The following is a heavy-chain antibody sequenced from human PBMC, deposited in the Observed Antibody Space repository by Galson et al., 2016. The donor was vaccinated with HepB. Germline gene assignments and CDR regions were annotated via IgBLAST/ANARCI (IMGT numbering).Heavy chain of an antibody. CDR1: GFKFGSYS. V-gene: IGHV3-21*01. D-gene: IGHD1-26*01. J-gene: IGHJ4*02. CDR2: ISASSSYV. CDR3: ACMGPIVQFTGVDF. Sequence: SLRLSCAVSGFKFGSYSMHWVRQAPGKGLEWVSSISASSSYVDYADSVKGRFTISRDNAKSSLFLQMNSLRAEDTAVYYCACMGPIVQFTGVDFWGQGTLVSVSS.